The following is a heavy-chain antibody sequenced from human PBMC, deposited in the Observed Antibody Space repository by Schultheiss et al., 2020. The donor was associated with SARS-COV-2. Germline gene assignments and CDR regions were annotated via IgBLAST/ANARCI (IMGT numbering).Heavy chain of an antibody. J-gene: IGHJ6*02. CDR1: GFTFGNSA. CDR2: IYSGGNT. D-gene: IGHD2-2*01. V-gene: IGHV3-66*01. CDR3: VRDGPAASYGMDV. Sequence: GGSLRLSCAASGFTFGNSAMHWVRQAPGRGLESVSVIYSGGNTHYADSVRGRFIISRDNSKNTLYLQMTSLRVEDTAMYYCVRDGPAASYGMDVWGQGTTVTVSS.